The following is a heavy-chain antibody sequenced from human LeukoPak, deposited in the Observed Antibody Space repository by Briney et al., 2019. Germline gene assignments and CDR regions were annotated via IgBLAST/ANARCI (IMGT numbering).Heavy chain of an antibody. J-gene: IGHJ3*02. Sequence: GGSLRLSCADSGFSFDDYAMHWVRQAPGKGLEWVSGISWNSGSIGYADSVKGRFTISRDNAKNTLYVQMSSLRAEDTAVYYCARSGITMVGGVSIGLLAFDIWGQGTMVTVSS. CDR2: ISWNSGSI. D-gene: IGHD3-10*01. CDR3: ARSGITMVGGVSIGLLAFDI. CDR1: GFSFDDYA. V-gene: IGHV3-9*01.